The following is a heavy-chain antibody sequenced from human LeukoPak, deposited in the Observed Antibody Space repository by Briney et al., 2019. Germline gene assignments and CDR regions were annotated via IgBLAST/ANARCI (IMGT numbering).Heavy chain of an antibody. J-gene: IGHJ4*02. Sequence: PGRSLRLSCAASGFTFRTYGMHWVRQAPGKGLEWLGIIWYDGSNKYYADSVKGRFTISRDNSQNTLYLQMNSLRAEDTAVYYCARDLRYWGQGTLVTVSS. V-gene: IGHV3-33*01. CDR1: GFTFRTYG. CDR2: IWYDGSNK. CDR3: ARDLRY.